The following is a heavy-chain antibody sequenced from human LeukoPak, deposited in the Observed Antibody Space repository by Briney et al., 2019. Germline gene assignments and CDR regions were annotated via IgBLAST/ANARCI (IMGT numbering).Heavy chain of an antibody. V-gene: IGHV3-23*01. CDR2: INSGGST. D-gene: IGHD2-2*02. Sequence: GGSLRLSCAASEFTFSSYAMSWVRQAPGKGPDWVSGINSGGSTYYADSVKGRFTISRDNSKTTLYLQMNSLRAEDTAVYYCAKCQGASSYTPVDYWGQGTLVTVSS. CDR3: AKCQGASSYTPVDY. CDR1: EFTFSSYA. J-gene: IGHJ4*02.